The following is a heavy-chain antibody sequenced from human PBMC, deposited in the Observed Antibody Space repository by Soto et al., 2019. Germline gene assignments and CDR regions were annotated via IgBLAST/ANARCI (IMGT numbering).Heavy chain of an antibody. CDR3: AQSECSGADCYSRSYLGI. J-gene: IGHJ2*01. V-gene: IGHV2-5*02. CDR2: IYWDDDK. D-gene: IGHD2-15*01. CDR1: GFSLTTGGVA. Sequence: QITLKESGPTLVKPTQTLTLTCTFSGFSLTTGGVAVAWIRQPPGKALEWLALIYWDDDKRYSPSLKSRLSITKETSKNQVVLTMTNMDPVDTATYYCAQSECSGADCYSRSYLGIWARGPLVTVSS.